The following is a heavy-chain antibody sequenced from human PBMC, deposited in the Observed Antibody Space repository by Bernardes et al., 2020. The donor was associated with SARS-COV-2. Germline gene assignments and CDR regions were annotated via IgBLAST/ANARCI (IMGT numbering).Heavy chain of an antibody. J-gene: IGHJ4*02. Sequence: GGSLRLSCAASGFTFDDYAMHWVRQAPGKGLEWVSGISWNSGSIGYADSVKGRFTISRDNAKNSLYLQMNSLRAEDTALYYCAKAPVPIAAAGWAIFDYWGQGTVVTVSS. CDR3: AKAPVPIAAAGWAIFDY. V-gene: IGHV3-9*01. CDR1: GFTFDDYA. CDR2: ISWNSGSI. D-gene: IGHD6-13*01.